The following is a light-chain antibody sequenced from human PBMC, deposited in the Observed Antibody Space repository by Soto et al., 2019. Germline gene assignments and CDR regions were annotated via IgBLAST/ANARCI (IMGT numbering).Light chain of an antibody. Sequence: EIVLTQSPATLSLSPGERATLSCRASQSVSSYLAWYQQKPGQAPRLLIYDASNRATGIPARFSGSGSGTDFTLPISSLEPADFAVYYCQQRSNWLLTFGGGTKVEIK. V-gene: IGKV3-11*01. CDR3: QQRSNWLLT. CDR1: QSVSSY. J-gene: IGKJ4*01. CDR2: DAS.